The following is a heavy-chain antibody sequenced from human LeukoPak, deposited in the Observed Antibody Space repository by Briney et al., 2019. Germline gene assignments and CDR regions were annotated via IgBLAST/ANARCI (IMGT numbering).Heavy chain of an antibody. Sequence: GGSLRLSCAASGFTFSSYAMHWVRQAPGKGLEYVSAISSNGGSTYYANSVKGRFTISRDNSKNTLYLKMGSLRAEDMAVYYCARAGLRGYYSDYWGQGTLVTVSS. D-gene: IGHD3-22*01. CDR1: GFTFSSYA. CDR3: ARAGLRGYYSDY. J-gene: IGHJ4*02. CDR2: ISSNGGST. V-gene: IGHV3-64*01.